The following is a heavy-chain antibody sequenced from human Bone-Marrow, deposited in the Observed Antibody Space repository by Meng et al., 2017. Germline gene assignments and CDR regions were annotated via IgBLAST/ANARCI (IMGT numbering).Heavy chain of an antibody. CDR3: ARGITMVRGVQNDYYYYGMDV. J-gene: IGHJ6*02. Sequence: GSLRLSCTVSGGSISSYYWSWIRQPPGKGLEWIGYIYYSGSTNYNPSLKSRVTMSVDTSKNQFSLKLSSVTAADTAVYYCARGITMVRGVQNDYYYYGMDVWGQGTTVTVSS. CDR2: IYYSGST. D-gene: IGHD3-10*01. CDR1: GGSISSYY. V-gene: IGHV4-59*12.